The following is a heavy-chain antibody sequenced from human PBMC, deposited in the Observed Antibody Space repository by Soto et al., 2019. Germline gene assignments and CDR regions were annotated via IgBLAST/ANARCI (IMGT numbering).Heavy chain of an antibody. J-gene: IGHJ6*02. D-gene: IGHD6-13*01. CDR1: GGSFSSYY. CDR2: VYFSGRT. CDR3: TRYPDIAHRGCGQSNV. V-gene: IGHV4-59*01. Sequence: PSKTLSLTCTLSGGSFSSYYWSWIRQTPGKGLEWNGSVYFSGRTNDTPSPKSRVLRSIDTSRNQYSLKLNSLTAADTAVHYCTRYPDIAHRGCGQSNVCRQGNSVTVSS.